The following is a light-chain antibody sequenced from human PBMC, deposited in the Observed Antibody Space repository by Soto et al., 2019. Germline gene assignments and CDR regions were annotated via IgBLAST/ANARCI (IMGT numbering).Light chain of an antibody. J-gene: IGKJ2*01. CDR1: QSVSSSY. CDR2: GAS. CDR3: QQYDTSIWAYT. Sequence: VLTQSPVTLSLSPGERATLSCRASQSVSSSYLAWYQQKPGQAPRLLIYGASSRATGIPDRFSGSGSGTDFTLTISRLEPEAFAVYYCQQYDTSIWAYTFGQGTKLEIK. V-gene: IGKV3-20*01.